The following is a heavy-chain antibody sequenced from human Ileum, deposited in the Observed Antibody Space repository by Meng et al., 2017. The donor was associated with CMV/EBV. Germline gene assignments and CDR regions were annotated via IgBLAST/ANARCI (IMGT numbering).Heavy chain of an antibody. CDR1: GFTFSSYE. J-gene: IGHJ4*02. V-gene: IGHV3-48*03. CDR2: ISSSGSIT. CDR3: ARYPTHFDY. Sequence: GGSLRLSCAASGFTFSSYEMNWVRQAPGKGLEWVSYISSSGSITYYADSVKGRFTISRDNAKNSLYLQMNSLTAEDTAVYYCARYPTHFDYWGQGTLVTVS.